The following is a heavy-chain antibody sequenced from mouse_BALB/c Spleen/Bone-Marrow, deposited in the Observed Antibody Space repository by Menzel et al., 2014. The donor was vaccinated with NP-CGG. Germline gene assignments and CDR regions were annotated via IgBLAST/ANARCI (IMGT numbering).Heavy chain of an antibody. CDR1: GYTFTDXA. Sequence: QVQLQQSGAKLVRPGVSVKISCKGSGYTFTDXAXHWGXRSXXXXXXWXXXISXXHGDAIYNQKFKGKATMTVDKSSSTAYMELARLTSEDSAIYYCARSGKVRNAMDYWGQGTSVTVSS. V-gene: IGHV1S137*01. CDR2: ISXXHGDA. J-gene: IGHJ4*01. D-gene: IGHD2-14*01. CDR3: ARSGKVRNAMDY.